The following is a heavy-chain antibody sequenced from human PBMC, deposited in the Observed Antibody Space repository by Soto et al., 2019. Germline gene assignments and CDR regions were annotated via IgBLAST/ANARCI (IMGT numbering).Heavy chain of an antibody. D-gene: IGHD2-2*01. CDR2: IIPISGTA. CDR1: GGTFSSYA. Sequence: QVQLVQSGAEVKKPGSSVKVSCKASGGTFSSYAISWVRQAPGQGLEWMGGIIPISGTANYAQKFQGRVTIIADESTSTAYMELSSLRSEDTAVYYCARSQGSSTSLGIYYYYCYGMDVWGQGTTVTVSS. CDR3: ARSQGSSTSLGIYYYYCYGMDV. J-gene: IGHJ6*02. V-gene: IGHV1-69*01.